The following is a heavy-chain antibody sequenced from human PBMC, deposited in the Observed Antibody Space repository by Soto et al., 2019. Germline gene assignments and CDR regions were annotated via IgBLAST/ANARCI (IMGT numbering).Heavy chain of an antibody. J-gene: IGHJ4*02. D-gene: IGHD3-16*01. V-gene: IGHV1-18*01. Sequence: QVHLVQSGAEVKKPGASVKVSCKASGFTFTSYAITWVRQAPGQGLEWMGWISAYNGNTKYAQNLQGRVTMTTDTSTSTAYMELGSLTSDDTAVYYCARDFTGWPPDGCDSWVQGTMVTVSS. CDR3: ARDFTGWPPDGCDS. CDR1: GFTFTSYA. CDR2: ISAYNGNT.